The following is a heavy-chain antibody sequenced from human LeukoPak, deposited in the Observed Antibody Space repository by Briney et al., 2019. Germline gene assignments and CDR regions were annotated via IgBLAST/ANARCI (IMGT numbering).Heavy chain of an antibody. CDR2: ISAYNGNT. J-gene: IGHJ4*02. Sequence: ASVKVSCKASGYTFTSYGISWVRQAPGQGLEWMGWISAYNGNTNYAQKLQGRVTMTTDTSTSTAYMELRSLRSEDTAVYYCAREVGSTLKYYFDYWGQGTLVTVSS. V-gene: IGHV1-18*01. CDR1: GYTFTSYG. D-gene: IGHD1-26*01. CDR3: AREVGSTLKYYFDY.